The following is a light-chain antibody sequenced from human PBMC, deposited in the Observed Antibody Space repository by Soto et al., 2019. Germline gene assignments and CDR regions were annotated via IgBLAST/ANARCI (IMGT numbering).Light chain of an antibody. CDR2: DAS. Sequence: EIVLTQSPATLSLSPGERATLSCRASQSVSSYLAWYQQKPGQAPRLLIYDASNRATGIPARFSGSGSGTDFTLTISSPEPADFAVYYCQQRSNWPRWTFGQGTKVEIK. J-gene: IGKJ1*01. CDR1: QSVSSY. V-gene: IGKV3-11*01. CDR3: QQRSNWPRWT.